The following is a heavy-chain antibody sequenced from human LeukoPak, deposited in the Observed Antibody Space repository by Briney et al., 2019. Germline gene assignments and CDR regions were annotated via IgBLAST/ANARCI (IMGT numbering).Heavy chain of an antibody. V-gene: IGHV3-74*01. CDR1: RFTLSSYW. Sequence: AGSLRLSCAASRFTLSSYWMHWVRQAPGKGLVWVSRINTDGSSTNYADSVKGRFTISRDNAMNTLYLQMNNLRAEDTAVYYCASRTGVYWGQGTLVSVFS. CDR3: ASRTGVY. CDR2: INTDGSST. D-gene: IGHD1-14*01. J-gene: IGHJ4*02.